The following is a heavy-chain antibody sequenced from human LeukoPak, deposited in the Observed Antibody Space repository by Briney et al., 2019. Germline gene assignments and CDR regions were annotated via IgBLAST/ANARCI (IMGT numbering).Heavy chain of an antibody. V-gene: IGHV3-30*04. Sequence: GGSLRLSCAASGFALNNYAIHWVRQAPGKGLEWVAVISYDGNNKYYTDSVQGRFTISRDNSKNTLYLQMISLRAEDTAVYYCARGPEKSLRYYFHYWGQGTLVTVSS. CDR2: ISYDGNNK. CDR1: GFALNNYA. J-gene: IGHJ4*02. CDR3: ARGPEKSLRYYFHY.